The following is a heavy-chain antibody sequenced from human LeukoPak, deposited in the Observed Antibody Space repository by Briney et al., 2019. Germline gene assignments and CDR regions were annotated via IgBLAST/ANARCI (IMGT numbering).Heavy chain of an antibody. V-gene: IGHV1-69-2*01. CDR1: GFLFSAYY. CDR3: TTGRGAYDVFDF. D-gene: IGHD1-1*01. J-gene: IGHJ4*02. Sequence: ASVKVSCKTSGFLFSAYYMHWVQQAPGKGFRWMGRIDPEDGKSTYAEDFQGRVTLTADMSTDTAYMKLSRLTSEDTALYYCTTGRGAYDVFDFWGQGSLVIVSS. CDR2: IDPEDGKS.